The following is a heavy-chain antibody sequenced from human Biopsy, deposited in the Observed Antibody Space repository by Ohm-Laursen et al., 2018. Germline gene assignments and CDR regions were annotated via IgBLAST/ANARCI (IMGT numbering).Heavy chain of an antibody. D-gene: IGHD2-2*01. CDR2: IEYSDKT. Sequence: PSQTLSLTCTVSGDSIGSYSWSWIRRPPGKGLEWIGYIEYSDKTYYNPSLESRVAFSVDTSKNQFSLRLMCVTAADTAVYYCARHRYCSSTSCSNSNYYFDFWGQGTLVTVSS. V-gene: IGHV4-59*08. CDR1: GDSIGSYS. J-gene: IGHJ4*02. CDR3: ARHRYCSSTSCSNSNYYFDF.